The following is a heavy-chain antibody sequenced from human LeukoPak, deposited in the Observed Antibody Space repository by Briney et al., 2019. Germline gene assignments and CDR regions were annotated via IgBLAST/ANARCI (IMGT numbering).Heavy chain of an antibody. V-gene: IGHV3-23*01. CDR3: AKSRSYPGGYYYYMDV. Sequence: GGSLRLSCAASGFSFSDYAMIWVRQAPGKGLEWVSAVSGGGGSRFYADSVKGRFTISRDNSKNTQFLQMTSLRADDTAVYCAKSRSYPGGYYYYMDVWGKGTTVTVSS. CDR1: GFSFSDYA. J-gene: IGHJ6*03. D-gene: IGHD1-26*01. CDR2: VSGGGGSR.